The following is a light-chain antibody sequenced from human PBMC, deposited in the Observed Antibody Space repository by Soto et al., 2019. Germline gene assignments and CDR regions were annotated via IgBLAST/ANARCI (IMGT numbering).Light chain of an antibody. Sequence: QSALTQPASVSGSPGQSITISCTGTSSDVGGYNYVSWYQHHPGKAPKLMIYEVSNRPSGVSYRFSGSKSGNTASLTISGLQDEDEADYYCCSYTSTSTLVFGGGTKLTVL. V-gene: IGLV2-14*01. CDR3: CSYTSTSTLV. CDR2: EVS. J-gene: IGLJ2*01. CDR1: SSDVGGYNY.